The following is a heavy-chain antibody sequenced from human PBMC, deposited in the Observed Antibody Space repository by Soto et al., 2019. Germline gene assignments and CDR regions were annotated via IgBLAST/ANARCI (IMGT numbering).Heavy chain of an antibody. D-gene: IGHD6-13*01. V-gene: IGHV4-59*08. J-gene: IGHJ4*02. CDR3: ARQGPSRPFDY. CDR1: GGSFRPYF. CDR2: VYYDGNT. Sequence: PSETLSLTCTVSGGSFRPYFWSWIRQSPALGLEWIGYVYYDGNTKYNPSLRSRVVISIDNSKNQLSLSLMSVTAADTAVYYCARQGPSRPFDYWGQG.